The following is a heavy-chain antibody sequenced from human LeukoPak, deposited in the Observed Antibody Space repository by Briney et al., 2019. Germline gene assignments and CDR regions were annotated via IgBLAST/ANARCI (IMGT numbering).Heavy chain of an antibody. CDR3: AKIDYE. Sequence: SETLSLTCTVSSYSIRRGYYWGWIRQPPGEGLEWIANIYHTGTTYYNPSLKSRVTISVDTSKNQFSLKLSSVTAADTAVYYCAKIDYEWGQGTLVTVSS. J-gene: IGHJ4*02. V-gene: IGHV4-38-2*02. CDR2: IYHTGTT. CDR1: SYSIRRGYY. D-gene: IGHD4-17*01.